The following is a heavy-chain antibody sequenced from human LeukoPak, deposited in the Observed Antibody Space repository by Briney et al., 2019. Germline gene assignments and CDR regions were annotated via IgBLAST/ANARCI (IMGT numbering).Heavy chain of an antibody. CDR1: GYTFTGQY. CDR2: IIPIFGTA. Sequence: SVKVSCKASGYTFTGQYLHWVRQAPGQGLEWMGGIIPIFGTANYAQKFQGRVTITTDESTSTAYMELSSLRSEDTAVYYCARNPNYYYYYMDVWGKGTTVTVSS. V-gene: IGHV1-69*05. CDR3: ARNPNYYYYYMDV. J-gene: IGHJ6*03.